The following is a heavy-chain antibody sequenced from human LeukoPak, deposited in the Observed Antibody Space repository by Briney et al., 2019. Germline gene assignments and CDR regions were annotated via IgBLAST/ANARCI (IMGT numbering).Heavy chain of an antibody. V-gene: IGHV4-59*01. J-gene: IGHJ4*02. Sequence: SETLSLTCTVSGGSISSEYWSWIRQPPGKGLEWIGCSYYIGSTNYNPPLKSRITISVDTSKTHFSLKLSSVTAADTAVYYCARVVGATESSDYWGQGTLVTVSS. CDR3: ARVVGATESSDY. CDR2: SYYIGST. CDR1: GGSISSEY. D-gene: IGHD1-26*01.